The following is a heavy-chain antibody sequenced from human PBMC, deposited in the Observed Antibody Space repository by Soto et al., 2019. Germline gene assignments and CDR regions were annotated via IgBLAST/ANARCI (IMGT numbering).Heavy chain of an antibody. J-gene: IGHJ5*02. V-gene: IGHV3-53*04. CDR2: IYSGGST. Sequence: EVQLVESGGGLVQPGGSLRLSCAASGFTVSSNYMSWVRQAPGKGLEWVSVIYSGGSTYYADSVKGRFTISRHNSKNTLYLQMNSLRAEDTAVYYCARFYGSGSYHWFDPWGQGTLVTVSS. CDR1: GFTVSSNY. D-gene: IGHD3-10*01. CDR3: ARFYGSGSYHWFDP.